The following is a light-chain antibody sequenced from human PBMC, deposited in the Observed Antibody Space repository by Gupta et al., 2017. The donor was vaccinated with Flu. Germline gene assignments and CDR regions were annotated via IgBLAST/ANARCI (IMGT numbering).Light chain of an antibody. CDR2: EDN. V-gene: IGLV3-10*01. J-gene: IGLJ2*01. Sequence: SYELTQPPSVSVSPGQTARITCSGDALPKMYAYWYQQKSGQAPVLVIYEDNKRPSGIPERFSGSNSGTMATLTISGAQVEDEADYYCYSADSSGNRVFGGGTKLTVL. CDR3: YSADSSGNRV. CDR1: ALPKMY.